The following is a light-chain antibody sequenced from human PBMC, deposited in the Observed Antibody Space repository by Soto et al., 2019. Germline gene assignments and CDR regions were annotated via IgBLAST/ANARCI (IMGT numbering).Light chain of an antibody. CDR2: EGS. CDR3: SSYAGSMTWV. CDR1: GRDAGSFDL. V-gene: IGLV2-23*01. Sequence: QSALTQPASVSGSPEQSSTISCTGPGRDAGSFDLVSWYQQHPGKAPKLIIFEGSKRPSGVSNRFSGSKSDNRASLTISGLQAEDEADYYCSSYAGSMTWVFGGGTQLTVL. J-gene: IGLJ7*01.